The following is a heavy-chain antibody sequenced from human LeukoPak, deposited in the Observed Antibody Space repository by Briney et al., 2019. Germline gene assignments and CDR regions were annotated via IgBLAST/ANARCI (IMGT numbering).Heavy chain of an antibody. CDR2: INPSGGST. J-gene: IGHJ5*02. CDR1: GYTFTSYY. CDR3: AREGNLGQLRGGNWFDP. D-gene: IGHD3-16*01. V-gene: IGHV1-46*01. Sequence: ASVKVSCKASGYTFTSYYMHWVRQAPGQGLEWMGIINPSGGSTSYAQRFQGRVTMTRDTSTSTVYMELSSLRSEDTAVYYCAREGNLGQLRGGNWFDPWGQGTLVTVSS.